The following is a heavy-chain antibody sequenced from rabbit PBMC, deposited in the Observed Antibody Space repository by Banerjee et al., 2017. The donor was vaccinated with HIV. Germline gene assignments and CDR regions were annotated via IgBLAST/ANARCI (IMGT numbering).Heavy chain of an antibody. Sequence: QEQLEESGGGLVKPGGTLTLTCKASGIDLSSYYYMCWVRQAPGKGLELIACIYTGSSGSTYDASWAKGRFTISKTSSSTVTLQMTSLTAADTATYFCARAEARTSGLDLWGPGTLVTVS. CDR2: IYTGSSGST. CDR3: ARAEARTSGLDL. D-gene: IGHD1-1*01. V-gene: IGHV1S45*01. CDR1: GIDLSSYYY. J-gene: IGHJ6*01.